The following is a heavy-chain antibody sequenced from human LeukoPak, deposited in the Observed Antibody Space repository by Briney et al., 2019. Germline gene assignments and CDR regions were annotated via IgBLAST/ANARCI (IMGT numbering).Heavy chain of an antibody. J-gene: IGHJ4*02. V-gene: IGHV3-48*04. Sequence: GGSLRLSCAASGLTFSSYSMNWVRQAPGKGLEWVSYISSASGSIYYADSVKGRFTISRDNAKNSLFLQMNSLRAEDTAVYYCARFYSSSWSGDYWGQGTLVTVSS. CDR3: ARFYSSSWSGDY. CDR1: GLTFSSYS. D-gene: IGHD6-13*01. CDR2: ISSASGSI.